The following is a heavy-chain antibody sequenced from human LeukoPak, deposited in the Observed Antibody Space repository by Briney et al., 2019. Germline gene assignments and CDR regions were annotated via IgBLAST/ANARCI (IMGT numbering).Heavy chain of an antibody. Sequence: EASVKVSCKASGGTFSSYAISWVRQAPGQGLEWMGWINPNSGGTNYAQKFQGRVTMTRDTSISTAYMELSRLRSDDTAVYYCARDLGGIAAAGTSLEYFQHWGQGTLVTVSS. CDR3: ARDLGGIAAAGTSLEYFQH. CDR1: GGTFSSYA. D-gene: IGHD6-13*01. J-gene: IGHJ1*01. V-gene: IGHV1-2*02. CDR2: INPNSGGT.